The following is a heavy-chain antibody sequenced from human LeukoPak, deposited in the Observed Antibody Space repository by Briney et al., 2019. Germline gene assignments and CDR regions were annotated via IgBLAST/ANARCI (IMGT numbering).Heavy chain of an antibody. D-gene: IGHD4-17*01. CDR2: IDHSGST. Sequence: SETLSLTCAVYGGSFSGYYWSWIRQPPGKGLEWNGEIDHSGSTNYNPSLKSRVTVSVDTSKNQFSLKLSSVTAADTAVYYCARGLGDYGDLNFDYWGQGTLVTVSS. V-gene: IGHV4-34*01. CDR3: ARGLGDYGDLNFDY. CDR1: GGSFSGYY. J-gene: IGHJ4*02.